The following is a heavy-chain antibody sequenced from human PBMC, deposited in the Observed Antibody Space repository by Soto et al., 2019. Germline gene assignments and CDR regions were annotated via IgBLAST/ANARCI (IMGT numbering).Heavy chain of an antibody. CDR2: IYYSGST. CDR1: GGSISSSSYY. J-gene: IGHJ4*02. V-gene: IGHV4-61*05. CDR3: ARLSWIQIEYYFDY. Sequence: PSETLSLTCTVSGGSISSSSYYWSWIRQPPGKGLEWIGYIYYSGSTNYNPSLKSRVTISVDTSKNQFSLKLSSVTAADTAVYYCARLSWIQIEYYFDYWGQGTLVTVSS. D-gene: IGHD5-18*01.